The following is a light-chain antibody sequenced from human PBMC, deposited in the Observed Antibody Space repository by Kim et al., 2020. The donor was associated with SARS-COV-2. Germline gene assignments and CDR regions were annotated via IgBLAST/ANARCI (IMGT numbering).Light chain of an antibody. V-gene: IGLV3-21*04. CDR1: NIGSKS. CDR3: QVWDSSSDHRV. J-gene: IGLJ3*02. Sequence: SYELTQPPSVSVAPGKTARITCGGNNIGSKSVHWYQQKPGQAPVLVIYYDSDRPSGIPERFSGANSGNTATLTISRVEAGDEADYYCQVWDSSSDHRVFGGGTQRTFL. CDR2: YDS.